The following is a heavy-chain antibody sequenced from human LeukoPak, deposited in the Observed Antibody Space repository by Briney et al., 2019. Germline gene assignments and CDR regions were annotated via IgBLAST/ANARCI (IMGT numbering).Heavy chain of an antibody. Sequence: PGGSLRLSCAASGFTFSSYGMHWVRQPPGKGLKWVAFIRYDGSNKYYADSVKGRFTISRDNSRDTLHLQMNSLRAEDTAVYYCAKDNYDYGDYDGGDYWGQGTLVTVSS. J-gene: IGHJ4*02. D-gene: IGHD4-17*01. CDR3: AKDNYDYGDYDGGDY. CDR2: IRYDGSNK. V-gene: IGHV3-30*02. CDR1: GFTFSSYG.